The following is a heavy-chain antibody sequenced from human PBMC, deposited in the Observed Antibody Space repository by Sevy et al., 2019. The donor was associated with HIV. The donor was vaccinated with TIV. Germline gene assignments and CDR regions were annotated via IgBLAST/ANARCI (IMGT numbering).Heavy chain of an antibody. CDR3: ARNDYYDTIGGTGHFVY. CDR2: VSDSGGAT. CDR1: GFTFSSYA. V-gene: IGHV3-23*01. D-gene: IGHD3-22*01. J-gene: IGHJ4*02. Sequence: GGSLRLSCGASGFTFSSYAMSWVRQAPGKGLEWVSTVSDSGGATYYADSVKGRFTISRDNSKNTLFLQMSSLRAEDAATYFCARNDYYDTIGGTGHFVYWGQGTLVTVSS.